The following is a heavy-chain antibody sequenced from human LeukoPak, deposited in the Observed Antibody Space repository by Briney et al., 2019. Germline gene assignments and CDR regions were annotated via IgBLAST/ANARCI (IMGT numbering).Heavy chain of an antibody. CDR2: MTYDGSRI. V-gene: IGHV3-74*01. CDR1: GFTFRDFA. J-gene: IGHJ5*02. Sequence: GGSLRLSCAASGFTFRDFAMHWVRQAPGKGLEWVALMTYDGSRITYADSVKGRFTISRDNAKNTLYLQMNSLRAEDTAVYYCARDGVEFYNWFDPWGQGTLVTVSS. CDR3: ARDGVEFYNWFDP. D-gene: IGHD2-21*01.